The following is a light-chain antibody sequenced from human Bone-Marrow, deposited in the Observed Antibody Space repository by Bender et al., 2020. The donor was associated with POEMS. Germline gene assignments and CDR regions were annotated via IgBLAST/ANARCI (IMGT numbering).Light chain of an antibody. CDR1: SSDVGGYNL. V-gene: IGLV2-23*01. Sequence: QSALTQPASVSGSPGQSITISCTGTSSDVGGYNLVSWYQQHPGKAPKLMFFADNKRPSGVSPRFSASKSGNTASLTISGLQADDEADYYCCSYAGSSTFDVMFGGGTKLTVL. CDR3: CSYAGSSTFDVM. CDR2: ADN. J-gene: IGLJ3*02.